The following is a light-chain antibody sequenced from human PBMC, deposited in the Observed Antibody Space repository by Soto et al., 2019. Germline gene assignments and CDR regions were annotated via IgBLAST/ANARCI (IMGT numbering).Light chain of an antibody. J-gene: IGKJ5*01. V-gene: IGKV3-11*01. CDR1: QSVSSY. Sequence: EIVLTQSPATLSLSPGERATLSCRASQSVSSYLAWYQQKPGQAPRLLIYDTSNRATGIPARFIGSGSGTDFTLTTSNLEPEDFAVYYCQQRSNWPITFGQGTRLEIK. CDR2: DTS. CDR3: QQRSNWPIT.